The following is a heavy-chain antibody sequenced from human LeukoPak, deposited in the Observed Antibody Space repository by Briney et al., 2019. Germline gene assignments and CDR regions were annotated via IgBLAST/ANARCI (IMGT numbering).Heavy chain of an antibody. CDR1: GFTVSSYA. CDR3: VKVGSQWAFDY. J-gene: IGHJ4*02. V-gene: IGHV3-23*01. Sequence: GGSLRLSCAASGFTVSSYAMSWVRQAPGKGLEWVSPISGSGGSTYYADSVKGRFTISRDNSKNTLYLQMNSLRVEDTAVYYCVKVGSQWAFDYWGQGTLVTVSS. D-gene: IGHD1-26*01. CDR2: ISGSGGST.